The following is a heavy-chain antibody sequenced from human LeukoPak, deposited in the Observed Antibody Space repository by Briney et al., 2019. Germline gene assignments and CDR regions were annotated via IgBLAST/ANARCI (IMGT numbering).Heavy chain of an antibody. Sequence: PSETLSLTCIVSGGSISNSNYYWGWIRQPPGRGLEWIGSIFYDGSSDYNPSLKSRVTISVDTSKNQFSLRLSSVTAADTAVYYCARLTKNDSGTYRFGKKKRGYMDVWGKGTTVTISS. V-gene: IGHV4-39*07. J-gene: IGHJ6*03. CDR3: ARLTKNDSGTYRFGKKKRGYMDV. D-gene: IGHD3-10*01. CDR1: GGSISNSNYY. CDR2: IFYDGSS.